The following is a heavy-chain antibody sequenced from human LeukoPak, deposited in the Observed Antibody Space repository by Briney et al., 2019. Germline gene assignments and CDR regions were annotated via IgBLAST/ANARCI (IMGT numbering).Heavy chain of an antibody. Sequence: GGSLRLSCAASGFTFSHYAMHWVRQAPGKGLEWVAVVSYDGTNKYYADSVKGRFTISRDNSKNTLYLQMNSLRAEDTTLYYCARDTSYSSSPPFDYWGEGTLVSVSS. CDR3: ARDTSYSSSPPFDY. V-gene: IGHV3-30-3*01. D-gene: IGHD6-6*01. CDR1: GFTFSHYA. CDR2: VSYDGTNK. J-gene: IGHJ4*02.